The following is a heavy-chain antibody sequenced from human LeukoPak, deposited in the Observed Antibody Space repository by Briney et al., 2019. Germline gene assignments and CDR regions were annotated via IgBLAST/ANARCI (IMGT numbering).Heavy chain of an antibody. V-gene: IGHV4-59*02. CDR3: AGDARSGAAFDI. D-gene: IGHD6-19*01. J-gene: IGHJ3*02. CDR2: IYYGGST. Sequence: SESLSLTWPVSGGSVSSSYWSWIRQHPGKGLEWIGYIYYGGSTNYNPSLKSRVPISVDTSKNQCSLKLRSVTAADTGVYYCAGDARSGAAFDIWGQETMVTVSS. CDR1: GGSVSSSY.